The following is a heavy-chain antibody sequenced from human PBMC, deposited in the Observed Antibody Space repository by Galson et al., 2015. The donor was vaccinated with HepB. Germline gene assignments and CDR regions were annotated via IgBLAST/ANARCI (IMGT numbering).Heavy chain of an antibody. V-gene: IGHV1-69*10. J-gene: IGHJ6*03. CDR3: ARVDCSSTSCLLPYYYYYMDV. Sequence: SVKVSCKASGGTFSSYAISWVRQAPGQGLEWMGGIIPILGIANYAQKFQGRVTITADKSTSTAYMELSSLRSEDTAVYYCARVDCSSTSCLLPYYYYYMDVWCQGTTFTVSS. D-gene: IGHD2-2*01. CDR1: GGTFSSYA. CDR2: IIPILGIA.